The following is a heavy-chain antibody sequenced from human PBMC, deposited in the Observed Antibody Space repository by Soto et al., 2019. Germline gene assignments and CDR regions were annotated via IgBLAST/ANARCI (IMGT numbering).Heavy chain of an antibody. V-gene: IGHV3-73*01. CDR2: IRSKANSYAT. D-gene: IGHD2-15*01. Sequence: GGSLRLSCAASGFTFSGSAMHWVRQASGKGLEWVGRIRSKANSYATSYAASVKGRFTISRDNSKNTLYLQMNSLRAEDTAVYCCASRRGHCSGGSCYEARSFSPVPLPRRPLDVWGKGTTVTVSS. J-gene: IGHJ6*04. CDR3: ASRRGHCSGGSCYEARSFSPVPLPRRPLDV. CDR1: GFTFSGSA.